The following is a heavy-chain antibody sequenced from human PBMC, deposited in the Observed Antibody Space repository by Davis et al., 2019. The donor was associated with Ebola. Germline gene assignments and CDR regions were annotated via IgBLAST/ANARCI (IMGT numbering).Heavy chain of an antibody. CDR2: IYYSGST. V-gene: IGHV4-59*01. J-gene: IGHJ5*02. Sequence: MPSETLSLTCSVSGGSISSYYWSWIRQPPGKGLEWIGYIYYSGSTNYSPSLESRVTISVDTSKNQFSLKLSSVTAADTAVYYCARGSVGYCSGGSCFWFDPWGQGTLVTVSS. D-gene: IGHD2-15*01. CDR1: GGSISSYY. CDR3: ARGSVGYCSGGSCFWFDP.